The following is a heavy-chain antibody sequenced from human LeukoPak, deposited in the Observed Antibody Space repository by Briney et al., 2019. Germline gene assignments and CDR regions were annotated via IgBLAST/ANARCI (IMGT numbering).Heavy chain of an antibody. V-gene: IGHV3-49*04. CDR3: TRNDARGVIVNGYYYYYMDV. J-gene: IGHJ6*03. CDR1: GFTFGDYA. D-gene: IGHD3-10*01. Sequence: GGSLRLSCTASGFTFGDYAMSWVRQAPEKGLEWVGFIRSKAYGGTTEYAASVKGRFTISRDDSKSIAYLQMNSLKTEDTAVYYCTRNDARGVIVNGYYYYYMDVWGKGTTVTISS. CDR2: IRSKAYGGTT.